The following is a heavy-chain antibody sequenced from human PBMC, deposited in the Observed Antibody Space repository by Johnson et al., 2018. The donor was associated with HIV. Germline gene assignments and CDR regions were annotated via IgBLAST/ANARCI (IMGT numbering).Heavy chain of an antibody. D-gene: IGHD5-18*01. CDR3: AKERAYIRTFDI. CDR2: IWCDGSNK. Sequence: QVQLVESGGGVVQPGRSLRLSCAASGFTFSSYGIHWVRQAPGKGLEWEAFIWCDGSNKSYADSVKGRFTISRDNSKNTLYLQMNSLRAEDTAVYYCAKERAYIRTFDIWGQGTLVTVSS. CDR1: GFTFSSYG. V-gene: IGHV3-30*02. J-gene: IGHJ3*02.